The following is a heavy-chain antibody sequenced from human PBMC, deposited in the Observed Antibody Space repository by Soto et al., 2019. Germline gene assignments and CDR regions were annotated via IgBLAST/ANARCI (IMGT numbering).Heavy chain of an antibody. J-gene: IGHJ5*02. CDR2: TYYRSKWYN. CDR1: GDSVSSNSAA. CDR3: ARALVVVPAAVRGVPAVSNWFDP. Sequence: PSETLSLTCAISGDSVSSNSAAWNWIRQSPSRGLEWLGRTYYRSKWYNDYAVSVKSRITINPDTSKNQFSLQLNSVTPEDTAVYYCARALVVVPAAVRGVPAVSNWFDPWGQGTLVTVSS. D-gene: IGHD2-2*01. V-gene: IGHV6-1*01.